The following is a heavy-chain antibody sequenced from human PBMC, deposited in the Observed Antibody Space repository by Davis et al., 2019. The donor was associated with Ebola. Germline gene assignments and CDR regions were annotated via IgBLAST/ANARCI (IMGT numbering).Heavy chain of an antibody. V-gene: IGHV1-69*13. CDR2: IIPVFRTA. CDR3: ASHGGYDYVWGSWDS. D-gene: IGHD3-16*01. J-gene: IGHJ4*02. Sequence: AASVKVSCKAVGGTLSSYAMTWVRQAPGQGLEWMGGIIPVFRTANYAQRFQGRVTITADESTSTAYMELTSLRSDDTAVYYCASHGGYDYVWGSWDSWGQGTLVTVSP. CDR1: GGTLSSYA.